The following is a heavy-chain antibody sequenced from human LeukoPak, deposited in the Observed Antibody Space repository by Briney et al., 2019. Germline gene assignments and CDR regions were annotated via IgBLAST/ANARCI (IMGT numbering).Heavy chain of an antibody. J-gene: IGHJ5*02. CDR2: ISGSGDST. D-gene: IGHD1-26*01. Sequence: PGGSLRPSCAASGFTFSSYAMSWVRQAPGKGLEWVSGISGSGDSTYYADSVKGRFTISRDNSKNTLYLQMNSLRAEDTAVYYCAREVGATRGLDPWGQGTLVTVSS. V-gene: IGHV3-23*01. CDR3: AREVGATRGLDP. CDR1: GFTFSSYA.